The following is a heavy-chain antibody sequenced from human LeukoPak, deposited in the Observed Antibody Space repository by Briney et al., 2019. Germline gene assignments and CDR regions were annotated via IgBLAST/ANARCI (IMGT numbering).Heavy chain of an antibody. CDR1: GGSISSFY. CDR2: IYHSGIT. Sequence: PSETLSLTCTVAGGSISSFYWSWIRQPPGKGLEWIGYIYHSGITNYNPSLKSRVTISVDTSKNQFSLKLSSVTAADTAVYYCARATAAGLNWFDPWGQGTLVTVSS. J-gene: IGHJ5*02. D-gene: IGHD6-13*01. V-gene: IGHV4-59*01. CDR3: ARATAAGLNWFDP.